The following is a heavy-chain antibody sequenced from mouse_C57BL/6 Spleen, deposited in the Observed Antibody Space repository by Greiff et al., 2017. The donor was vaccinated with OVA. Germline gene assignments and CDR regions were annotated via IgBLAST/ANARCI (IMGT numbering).Heavy chain of an antibody. D-gene: IGHD1-1*01. CDR3: AIYYGSSYRDY. CDR2: IHPNSGST. J-gene: IGHJ2*01. V-gene: IGHV1-64*01. Sequence: VKLQQPGAELVKPGASVKLSCKASGYTFTSYWMHWVKQRPGQGLEWIGMIHPNSGSTNYNEKFKSKATLTVDKSSSTAYMQLSSLTSEDSAVYYCAIYYGSSYRDYWGQGTTLTVSS. CDR1: GYTFTSYW.